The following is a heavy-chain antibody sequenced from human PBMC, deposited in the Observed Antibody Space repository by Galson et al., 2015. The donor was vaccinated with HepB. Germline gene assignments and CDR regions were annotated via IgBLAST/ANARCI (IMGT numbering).Heavy chain of an antibody. CDR2: INHSGST. V-gene: IGHV4-34*01. CDR3: ARGPLVAAAGPGGYGMDV. Sequence: SETLSLTCAVYGGSFSGYYWSWIRQPPGKGLEWIGEINHSGSTNYNPSLKSRVTISVDTSKNQFSLKLSSVTAADTAVYYCARGPLVAAAGPGGYGMDVWGQGTTVTVSS. D-gene: IGHD6-13*01. J-gene: IGHJ6*02. CDR1: GGSFSGYY.